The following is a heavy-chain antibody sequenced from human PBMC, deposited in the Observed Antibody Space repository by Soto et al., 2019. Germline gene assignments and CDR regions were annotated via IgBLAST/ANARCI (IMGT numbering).Heavy chain of an antibody. CDR2: IYYSGST. V-gene: IGHV4-61*08. CDR3: ARDQLEGNWFDP. D-gene: IGHD1-1*01. Sequence: SETLSLTCTVSGGSISSGGYYWSWIRQHPGNGLEWIGYIYYSGSTNYNPSLKSRVTISVDKSKNQFSLKLTSVTAADTAVYYCARDQLEGNWFDPWGQGTLVTVSS. J-gene: IGHJ5*02. CDR1: GGSISSGGYY.